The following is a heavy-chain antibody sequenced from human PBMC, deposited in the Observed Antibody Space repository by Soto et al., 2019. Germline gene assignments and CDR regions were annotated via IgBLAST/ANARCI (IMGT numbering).Heavy chain of an antibody. CDR2: IYYRGST. V-gene: IGHV4-59*01. CDR3: ARRYGDAFEI. Sequence: QVQLQESGPGLVKPSETLSLTCTVSGGSISSYYWSWIRQPPGKGLEWIGYIYYRGSTNYNPSLTRRVPISVHTPKNPSSLPLRSVAAAATAVYYCARRYGDAFEIWGQGTMVTVSS. D-gene: IGHD3-9*01. J-gene: IGHJ3*02. CDR1: GGSISSYY.